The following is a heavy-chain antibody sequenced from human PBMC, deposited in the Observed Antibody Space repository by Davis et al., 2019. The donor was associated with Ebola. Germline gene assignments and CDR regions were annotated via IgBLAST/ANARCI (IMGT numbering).Heavy chain of an antibody. V-gene: IGHV4-34*01. CDR1: GGSFSGYY. J-gene: IGHJ6*02. D-gene: IGHD1-1*01. Sequence: SETLSLTCAVYGGSFSGYYWTWIRQPPGKGLEWIGEIDHNGITNYNPSLKSRVTISVDGSKNQFSLKLSSMTAADTGVYYCARSLFWSGMDVWGQGTTVTVSS. CDR2: IDHNGIT. CDR3: ARSLFWSGMDV.